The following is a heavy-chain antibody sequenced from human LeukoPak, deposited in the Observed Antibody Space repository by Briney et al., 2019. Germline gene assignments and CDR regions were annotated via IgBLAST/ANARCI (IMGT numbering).Heavy chain of an antibody. CDR1: GDSINNSPYY. J-gene: IGHJ4*02. CDR2: INHSGST. D-gene: IGHD6-13*01. V-gene: IGHV4-39*07. CDR3: ARGLAAAGTPH. Sequence: PSETLSLTCTVSGDSINNSPYYWAWIRQPPGKGLEWIGEINHSGSTNYNPSLKSRVTISVDTSKNQFSLKLSSVTAADTAVYYCARGLAAAGTPHWGQGTLVTVSS.